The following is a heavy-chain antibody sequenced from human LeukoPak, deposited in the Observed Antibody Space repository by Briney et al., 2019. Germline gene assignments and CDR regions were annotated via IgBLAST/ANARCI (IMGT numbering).Heavy chain of an antibody. Sequence: PGGSLRHSCAASGFTFSSYGMHWVRQAPGKGLEWVAFIRYDGSNKYYADSVKGRFTISRDNSKNTLYLQMNSLRAEDTAVYYCAKDRFSWRAAAGPLDYWGQGTLVTVSS. V-gene: IGHV3-30*02. CDR2: IRYDGSNK. CDR1: GFTFSSYG. J-gene: IGHJ4*02. CDR3: AKDRFSWRAAAGPLDY. D-gene: IGHD6-13*01.